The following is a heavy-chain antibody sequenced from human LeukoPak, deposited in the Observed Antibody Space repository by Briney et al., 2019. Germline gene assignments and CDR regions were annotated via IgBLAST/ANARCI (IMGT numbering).Heavy chain of an antibody. V-gene: IGHV4-34*01. CDR2: INHSGST. CDR1: GGSFSGYY. D-gene: IGHD3-16*01. J-gene: IGHJ5*02. CDR3: ARGRGSKRNWFDP. Sequence: SETLSLTCAVYGGSFSGYYWSWIRQPPGKGLEWIGEINHSGSTNYNPPLKSRVTMSVDTSKNQFSLKLSSVTAADTAVYYCARGRGSKRNWFDPWGQGTLVTVSS.